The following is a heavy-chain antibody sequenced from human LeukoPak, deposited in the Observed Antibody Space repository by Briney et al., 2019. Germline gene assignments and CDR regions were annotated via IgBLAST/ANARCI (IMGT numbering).Heavy chain of an antibody. V-gene: IGHV3-7*01. CDR2: IKQDGSEK. J-gene: IGHJ5*02. CDR1: GFTFSTYC. Sequence: GGSLRLSCAASGFTFSTYCMGWVRQAPGKGLEWVANIKQDGSEKNYADSVKGRFTMSRDNAKNSLYLQMNSLRAEDTAVYYCAREKLYCDSSGPGWFDPWGQGTLVTVSS. CDR3: AREKLYCDSSGPGWFDP. D-gene: IGHD3-22*01.